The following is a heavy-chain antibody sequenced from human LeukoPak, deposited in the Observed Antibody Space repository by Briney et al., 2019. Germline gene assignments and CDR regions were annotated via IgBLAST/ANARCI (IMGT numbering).Heavy chain of an antibody. CDR3: ARVPLYSGYAYKDY. Sequence: KAGGSLRLSCVASGFTFTNHEMNWVRQAPGKGLEWVSYISSRSGHTNYADSVKGRFTISRDNAQNSLYLQMNSLRAEDTAVYYCARVPLYSGYAYKDYWGQGTLVTVSS. J-gene: IGHJ4*02. CDR1: GFTFTNHE. D-gene: IGHD5-12*01. CDR2: ISSRSGHT. V-gene: IGHV3-11*05.